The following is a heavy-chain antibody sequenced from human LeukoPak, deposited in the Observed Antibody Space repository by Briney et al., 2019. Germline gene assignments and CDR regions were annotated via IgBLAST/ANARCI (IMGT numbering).Heavy chain of an antibody. Sequence: GGSLRLSCAASGFTFSSYAMHWVRQAPGKELEWVAVISYDGSNKYYADSVKGRFTISRDNSKNTLYLQMNSLRAEDTAVYYCARDSYSSSWYRLYYYYGMDVWGQGTTVTVSS. CDR2: ISYDGSNK. D-gene: IGHD6-13*01. CDR3: ARDSYSSSWYRLYYYYGMDV. CDR1: GFTFSSYA. J-gene: IGHJ6*02. V-gene: IGHV3-30-3*01.